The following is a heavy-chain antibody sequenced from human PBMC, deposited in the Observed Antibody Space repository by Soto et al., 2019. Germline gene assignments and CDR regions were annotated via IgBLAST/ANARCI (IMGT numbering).Heavy chain of an antibody. Sequence: QLHLVQSGAVVKKPGASVTVSCSASGYPVTAYYMHWVRQAPGRGLEWMGGINPATGDAKYTQTFQGRVTRTRDTFTSTVFMELSGLTSEDTAVFFCAKGGGVGVAGSAAFDMWGQGTLVTVSS. V-gene: IGHV1-2*02. CDR1: GYPVTAYY. J-gene: IGHJ3*02. D-gene: IGHD3-3*01. CDR2: INPATGDA. CDR3: AKGGGVGVAGSAAFDM.